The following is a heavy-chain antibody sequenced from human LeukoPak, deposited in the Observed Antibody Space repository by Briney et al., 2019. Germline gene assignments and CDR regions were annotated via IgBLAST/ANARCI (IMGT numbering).Heavy chain of an antibody. CDR1: GFTFSSYA. CDR2: ISGSGRTT. Sequence: GGSLRLSCADSGFTFSSYAMNWVRHAPGERLEWVSGISGSGRTTYYADSVKGRFTISRDNSKNTLYLQMNSLRAEDTAVYFCAKVGATAGTLRIEYFQHWGQGTLVTVSS. J-gene: IGHJ1*01. CDR3: AKVGATAGTLRIEYFQH. D-gene: IGHD6-13*01. V-gene: IGHV3-23*01.